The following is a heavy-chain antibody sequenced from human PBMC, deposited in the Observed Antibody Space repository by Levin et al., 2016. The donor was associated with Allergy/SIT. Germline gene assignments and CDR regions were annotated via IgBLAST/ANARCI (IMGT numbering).Heavy chain of an antibody. Sequence: GESLKISCAASGFTFGSYVVTWVRQAPGKGLDWVSSISGSSGHIFYADSVKDRFTISRDNVKNSVSLQMNSLRPEDTAVYYCARVVGAFNSYFDYWGQGSLVTVSS. V-gene: IGHV3-21*01. CDR1: GFTFGSYV. CDR2: ISGSSGHI. D-gene: IGHD1-26*01. CDR3: ARVVGAFNSYFDY. J-gene: IGHJ4*02.